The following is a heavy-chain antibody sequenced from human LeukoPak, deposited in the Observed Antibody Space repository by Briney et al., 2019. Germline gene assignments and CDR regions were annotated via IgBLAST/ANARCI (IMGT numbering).Heavy chain of an antibody. CDR1: GFSFSSYS. Sequence: GGSLRLSCAASGFSFSSYSMNWVRQAPGKEPEWISYISITGETIYYADSVTGRFTTSRDNVQRSIYLEMNSLRDDDTAVYYCARSAPGFDYWGRGTLVNVSS. V-gene: IGHV3-48*02. J-gene: IGHJ4*02. CDR3: ARSAPGFDY. CDR2: ISITGETI.